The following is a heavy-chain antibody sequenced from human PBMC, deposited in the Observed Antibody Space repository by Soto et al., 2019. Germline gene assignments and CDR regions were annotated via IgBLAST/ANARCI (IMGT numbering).Heavy chain of an antibody. Sequence: QLQLQESGPGLVKPSETLSLTCTVSGGSISSSSYYWGWIRQPPGKGLEWIGSIYYSGSTYYNPSLKSRVTISVDTSKNQFSLKLSSVTAADTAVYYCARLPYYYDSSGYKGYYYYGMDVWGQGTTVTVSS. D-gene: IGHD3-22*01. CDR3: ARLPYYYDSSGYKGYYYYGMDV. CDR1: GGSISSSSYY. V-gene: IGHV4-39*01. CDR2: IYYSGST. J-gene: IGHJ6*02.